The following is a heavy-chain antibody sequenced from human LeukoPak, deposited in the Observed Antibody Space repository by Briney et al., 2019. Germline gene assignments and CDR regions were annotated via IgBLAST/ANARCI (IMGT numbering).Heavy chain of an antibody. Sequence: SGGSLRLSCAASGFTFSSYSMNWVRQAPGKGLEWVSSISSSSSYIYYADSVKGRFTISRDNAKNSLYLQMNSLRAEDTAVYYCARDDYGSGSYYNWNYFDYWGQGTLVTVSS. CDR2: ISSSSSYI. CDR1: GFTFSSYS. V-gene: IGHV3-21*01. J-gene: IGHJ4*02. D-gene: IGHD3-10*01. CDR3: ARDDYGSGSYYNWNYFDY.